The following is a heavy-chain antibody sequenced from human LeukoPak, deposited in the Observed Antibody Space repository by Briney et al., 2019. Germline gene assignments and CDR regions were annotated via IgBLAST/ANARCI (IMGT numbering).Heavy chain of an antibody. D-gene: IGHD5-18*01. CDR3: ARPAERGYSYGLDF. J-gene: IGHJ3*01. CDR2: IYYSGST. V-gene: IGHV4-61*05. Sequence: PSETLSLTCTVSGGSISSSSYYWGWIRQPPGKGLEWIGYIYYSGSTNYNPSLKSRVTISLDTSKNQVSLNLSSVTAADTAVYYCARPAERGYSYGLDFWGPGTMVTVSS. CDR1: GGSISSSSYY.